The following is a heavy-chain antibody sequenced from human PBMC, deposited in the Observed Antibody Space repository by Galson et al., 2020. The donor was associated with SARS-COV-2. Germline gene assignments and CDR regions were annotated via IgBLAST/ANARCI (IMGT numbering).Heavy chain of an antibody. J-gene: IGHJ4*02. D-gene: IGHD2-15*01. CDR2: ISSSGSTI. CDR1: GFPFSAYS. V-gene: IGHV3-11*04. CDR3: ARGGVVVAAINY. Sequence: NSGGSLRLSCAASGFPFSAYSISWIRQPPGKGLEWASYISSSGSTIYYADSVKGRFTISRDNAKNSLYLQMNSLRAEGSAVYYCARGGVVVAAINYWGQGTLVTVSS.